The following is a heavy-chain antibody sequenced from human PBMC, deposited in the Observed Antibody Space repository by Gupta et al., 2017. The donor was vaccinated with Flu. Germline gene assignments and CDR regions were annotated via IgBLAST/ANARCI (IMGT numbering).Heavy chain of an antibody. CDR2: ISSSSSYI. CDR3: AREGYFDL. Sequence: VRQAPGKGLEWVSSISSSSSYIYYADSVKGRFTISRDNAKNSLYLQMNSLRAEDTAVYYCAREGYFDLWGRGTLVTVSS. J-gene: IGHJ2*01. V-gene: IGHV3-21*01.